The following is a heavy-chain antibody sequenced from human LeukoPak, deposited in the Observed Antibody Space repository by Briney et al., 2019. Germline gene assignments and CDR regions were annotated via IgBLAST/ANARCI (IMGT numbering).Heavy chain of an antibody. Sequence: GGSLRLSCAASGFSFSSYAMNWVRQAPGKGLEWVSTISGSGGSTYYADSVKGRITISRDNSKDTLYLQMNSLRAGDTAVYYCTRGSYYYGSGWGQGTLVTASS. D-gene: IGHD3-10*01. CDR3: TRGSYYYGSG. CDR2: ISGSGGST. V-gene: IGHV3-23*01. J-gene: IGHJ4*02. CDR1: GFSFSSYA.